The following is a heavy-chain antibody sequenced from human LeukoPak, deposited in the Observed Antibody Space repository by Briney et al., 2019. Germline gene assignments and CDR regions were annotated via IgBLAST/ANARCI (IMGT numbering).Heavy chain of an antibody. Sequence: PGGSLRLSCAASGFTFSNYAMRWVRQAPGKGLEWVSGTSGSGDSTYYADSVKGRFTISRDNSKNTLYLQMNNLRAEDTAVYYCAKSAVAGASIDYWGQGTLVTVSS. CDR3: AKSAVAGASIDY. V-gene: IGHV3-23*01. D-gene: IGHD6-19*01. CDR2: TSGSGDST. J-gene: IGHJ4*02. CDR1: GFTFSNYA.